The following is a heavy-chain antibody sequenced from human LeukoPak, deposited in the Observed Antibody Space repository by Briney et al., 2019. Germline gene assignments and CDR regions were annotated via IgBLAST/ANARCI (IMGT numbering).Heavy chain of an antibody. CDR2: ISWNGGVI. Sequence: GGSLRLPCAASGFTFDDYAMHWVRQAPGKGLEWVSGISWNGGVIGYAGSVKGRFTISRDNAKNSLYLQMDSLRADDTAFYYCTKGSQSTGGRFDPWGQGTLVIVSS. CDR3: TKGSQSTGGRFDP. J-gene: IGHJ5*02. D-gene: IGHD1-1*01. V-gene: IGHV3-9*01. CDR1: GFTFDDYA.